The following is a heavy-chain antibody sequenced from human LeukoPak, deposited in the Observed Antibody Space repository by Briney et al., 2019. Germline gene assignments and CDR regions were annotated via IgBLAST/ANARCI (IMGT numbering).Heavy chain of an antibody. CDR3: AKDKGYSKGGFDY. CDR1: GFTFDDYA. CDR2: ISGNSGSI. V-gene: IGHV3-9*01. D-gene: IGHD6-13*01. Sequence: PGGSLRLSCAASGFTFDDYAMHWVRQAPGKGLEWVSGISGNSGSIGYADSVKGRFTISRDNAKNSLYLQMNSLRAEDTALYYCAKDKGYSKGGFDYWGQGTLVTVSS. J-gene: IGHJ4*02.